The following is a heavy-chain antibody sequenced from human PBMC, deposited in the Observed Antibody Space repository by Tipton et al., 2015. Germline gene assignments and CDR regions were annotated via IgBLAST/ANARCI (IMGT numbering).Heavy chain of an antibody. CDR3: AAHCISTSCYYWFDP. V-gene: IGHV4-59*08. CDR2: IQYSGST. CDR1: SDSISKYY. Sequence: TLSLTCSVSSDSISKYYWSWIRQPPGKELEWIGYIQYSGSTNYNPSLKSRVTISVDTSKTQFSLKMSSVTASDTAVYYCAAHCISTSCYYWFDPWGQGTLVTVSS. D-gene: IGHD2-2*01. J-gene: IGHJ5*02.